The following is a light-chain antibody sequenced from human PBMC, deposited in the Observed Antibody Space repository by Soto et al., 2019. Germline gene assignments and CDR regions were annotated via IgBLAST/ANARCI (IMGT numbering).Light chain of an antibody. CDR3: SSYTSSSPLVV. V-gene: IGLV2-14*01. CDR1: SSDVGGYNY. J-gene: IGLJ2*01. CDR2: EVS. Sequence: QSVLTQPASVSGSPGQSITISCTGTSSDVGGYNYVSWYQQHPGKAPKLMIYEVSNRPSGVSNRFSGSKSGNTASLTLSGLQAEEEAEYYCSSYTSSSPLVVFGGGTKVTVL.